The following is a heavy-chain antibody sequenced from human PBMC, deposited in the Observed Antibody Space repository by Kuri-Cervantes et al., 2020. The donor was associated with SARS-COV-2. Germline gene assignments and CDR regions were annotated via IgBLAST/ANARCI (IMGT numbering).Heavy chain of an antibody. CDR3: TRHREYYDFWSGHNYYYYYMDV. J-gene: IGHJ6*03. CDR2: ISAYNGNT. V-gene: IGHV1-18*01. Sequence: ASVKVSCKASGYTFTSYGISWVRQAPGQGLEWMGWISAYNGNTNYAQKLQGRVTMTTDTSTSTAYMELRSLRSDDTAVYYCTRHREYYDFWSGHNYYYYYMDVWGKGTTVTVSS. D-gene: IGHD3-3*01. CDR1: GYTFTSYG.